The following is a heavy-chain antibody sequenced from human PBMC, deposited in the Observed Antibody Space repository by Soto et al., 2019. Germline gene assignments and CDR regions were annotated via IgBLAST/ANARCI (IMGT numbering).Heavy chain of an antibody. J-gene: IGHJ3*02. D-gene: IGHD2-2*01. V-gene: IGHV3-15*01. CDR2: IKSKTDGGTT. CDR1: GFTFSNAG. CDR3: TTDWVIVVVHMVHGAFDI. Sequence: PGGSLRLSCAASGFTFSNAGISWVRQAPWKGLEWVGRIKSKTDGGTTDYAAPVKGRFTISRDDSKNTLYLQMNSLKTEDTAVYYCTTDWVIVVVHMVHGAFDIWGQRTMVPV.